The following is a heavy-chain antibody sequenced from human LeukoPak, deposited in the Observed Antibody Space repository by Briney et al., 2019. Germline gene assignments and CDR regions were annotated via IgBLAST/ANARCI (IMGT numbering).Heavy chain of an antibody. CDR1: GGSISSSHW. CDR3: ARGGYCSSTSCSREFDY. D-gene: IGHD2-2*01. J-gene: IGHJ4*02. V-gene: IGHV4-4*02. Sequence: SETLSLTCAVSGGSISSSHWWSWVRQPPGKGLEWIGEIYHSGSTNYNPSLKSRVTISVDTSKNQFSLKLSSVTAADTAVYYCARGGYCSSTSCSREFDYWGQGTLVTVSS. CDR2: IYHSGST.